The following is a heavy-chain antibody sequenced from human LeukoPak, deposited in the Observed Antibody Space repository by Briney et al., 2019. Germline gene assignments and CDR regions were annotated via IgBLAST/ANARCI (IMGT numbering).Heavy chain of an antibody. J-gene: IGHJ6*02. CDR3: VRDSGIYDSSGYYGLSYYGMDV. CDR1: GFTFASYA. CDR2: ISGSGGST. Sequence: PGGSLRLSCAASGFTFASYAMTWVRQAPGKGLEWFSAISGSGGSTYYADSVKGRFTISRDNYKNTLYLLINSLRAEDTAVYYCVRDSGIYDSSGYYGLSYYGMDVWGQGTTVTVSS. D-gene: IGHD3-22*01. V-gene: IGHV3-23*01.